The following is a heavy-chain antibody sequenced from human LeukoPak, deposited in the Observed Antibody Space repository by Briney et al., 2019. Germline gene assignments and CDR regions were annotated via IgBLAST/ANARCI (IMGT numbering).Heavy chain of an antibody. V-gene: IGHV1-8*01. J-gene: IGHJ6*02. D-gene: IGHD3-3*02. CDR2: MNPNSGNT. Sequence: GASVKVSCKASGYTLTSYDINWVRQATGQGLEWMGWMNPNSGNTGYAQKFQGRVTMTRNTSISTAYMELSSLRSEDTAVYYCARVWQDLAFFYYGMDVWGQGTTVTVSS. CDR3: ARVWQDLAFFYYGMDV. CDR1: GYTLTSYD.